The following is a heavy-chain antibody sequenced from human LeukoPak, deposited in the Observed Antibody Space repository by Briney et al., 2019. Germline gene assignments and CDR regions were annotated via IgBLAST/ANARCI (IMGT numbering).Heavy chain of an antibody. CDR1: GYTFTGYY. D-gene: IGHD2-2*01. J-gene: IGHJ4*02. CDR2: INPSDGST. Sequence: ASVKVSCKAFGYTFTGYYMHWVRQAPGQGLEWMGIINPSDGSTSYVQKFQGRVTMTRDMSTSTVYMELSSLRPEDTAVYYCTREGRFKAQHLFDYWGQGTMVTVSS. CDR3: TREGRFKAQHLFDY. V-gene: IGHV1-46*01.